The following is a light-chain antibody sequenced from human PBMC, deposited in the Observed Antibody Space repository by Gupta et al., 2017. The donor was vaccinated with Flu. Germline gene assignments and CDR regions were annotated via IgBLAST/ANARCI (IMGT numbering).Light chain of an antibody. CDR1: QSVGSSY. CDR2: GAS. J-gene: IGKJ4*01. V-gene: IGKV3-20*01. CDR3: QQDGSSPLT. Sequence: EIVLTQSPGTLSLSPGERATLSCRASQSVGSSYLAWYQQKPGQAPRLLIYGASSRATGIPDRFSGSGSGTDFTLTISRLEPEDFAVYYCQQDGSSPLTFGGGTKVEIK.